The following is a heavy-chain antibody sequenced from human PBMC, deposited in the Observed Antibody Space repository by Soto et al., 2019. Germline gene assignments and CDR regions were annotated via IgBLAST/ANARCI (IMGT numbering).Heavy chain of an antibody. V-gene: IGHV4-34*01. D-gene: IGHD1-1*01. CDR2: INHSGST. Sequence: SETLSLTCAVYGGSFSGYYWSWIRQPPGKGLEWIGEINHSGSTNYNPSLKSRVTISVDTSTSTVYMELSSLRSEDTAVYYCARGLQGYGIDYWGQGTLVTVSS. CDR1: GGSFSGYY. J-gene: IGHJ4*02. CDR3: ARGLQGYGIDY.